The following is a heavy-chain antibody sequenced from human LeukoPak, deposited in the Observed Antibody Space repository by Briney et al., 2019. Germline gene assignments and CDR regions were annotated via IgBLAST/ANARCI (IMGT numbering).Heavy chain of an antibody. CDR3: ARVGVAGFDY. CDR1: GFTIDDYW. V-gene: IGHV3-7*03. Sequence: GGSLRLSCAASGFTIDDYWMSWVRQAPGKGLEWVANIKEDVSDKYYVDSVKGRFTISRDNAKHSLYLQMSRLRAEDTAVYYCARVGVAGFDYWGQGILVTVSS. J-gene: IGHJ4*02. CDR2: IKEDVSDK. D-gene: IGHD3-3*01.